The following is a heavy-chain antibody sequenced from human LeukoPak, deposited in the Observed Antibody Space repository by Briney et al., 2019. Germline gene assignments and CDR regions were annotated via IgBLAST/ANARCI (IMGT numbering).Heavy chain of an antibody. J-gene: IGHJ3*01. CDR2: MSSSGGTI. Sequence: GGSLRLSCAASGFTFSSYAMSWVRQAPGKGLEWISYMSSSGGTIYYADSVKGRFTVSRDNAKNSLYLQMNSLRAEDTAVYYCARDKDYGSGSDYNEYVFDFWGQGTMVTVSS. CDR1: GFTFSSYA. D-gene: IGHD3-10*01. V-gene: IGHV3-48*04. CDR3: ARDKDYGSGSDYNEYVFDF.